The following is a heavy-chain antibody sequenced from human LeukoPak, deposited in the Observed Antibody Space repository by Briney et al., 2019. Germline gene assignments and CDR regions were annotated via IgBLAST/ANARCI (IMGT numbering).Heavy chain of an antibody. J-gene: IGHJ4*02. D-gene: IGHD5-24*01. CDR3: SKGGDGYHYGSYFDY. CDR1: GFTFSSYG. V-gene: IGHV3-30*02. CDR2: IRYDGISE. Sequence: GGSLRLSCAASGFTFSSYGMHWVRQAPGKGLEWVAFIRYDGISEFYVDSVRGRFTISRDNSKNALFLQMNSLRPEDTAVYFCSKGGDGYHYGSYFDYWGQGTLVIVSS.